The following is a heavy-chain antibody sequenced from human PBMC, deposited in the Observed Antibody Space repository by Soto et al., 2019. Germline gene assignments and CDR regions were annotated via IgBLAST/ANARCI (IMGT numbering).Heavy chain of an antibody. CDR2: ISNSGSNT. CDR1: GFSFNSYA. Sequence: QLLESGGGLVQPGGSLRLSCAGSGFSFNSYAMNWVRQAPGKGLEWVSTISNSGSNTYYADSVKGRFTIFRDNSKKTVYLQMNSLRAEDTAVYHCAKDTVGATPPKSSPHYGMDVWGQGTTVTVSS. D-gene: IGHD1-26*01. J-gene: IGHJ6*02. CDR3: AKDTVGATPPKSSPHYGMDV. V-gene: IGHV3-23*01.